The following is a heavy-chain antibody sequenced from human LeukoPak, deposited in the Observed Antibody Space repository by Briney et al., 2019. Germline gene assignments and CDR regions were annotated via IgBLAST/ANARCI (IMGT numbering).Heavy chain of an antibody. Sequence: GGSLRLSCAASGFTFSSYAMSRVRQAPGKGLEWVSTISGSGGSTYYANSVKGQFTISRDNSKNTLYLQMDSLRAEDTAVYYCASRYCSGGSCRAFDYWGQGTLVTVSS. D-gene: IGHD2-15*01. J-gene: IGHJ4*02. CDR3: ASRYCSGGSCRAFDY. CDR1: GFTFSSYA. CDR2: ISGSGGST. V-gene: IGHV3-23*01.